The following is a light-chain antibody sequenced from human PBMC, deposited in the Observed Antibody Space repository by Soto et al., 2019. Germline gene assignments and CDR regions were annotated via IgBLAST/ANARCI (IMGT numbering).Light chain of an antibody. CDR2: GNS. CDR3: QSYDSSLSGSGGV. CDR1: SSNIGAGYD. J-gene: IGLJ2*01. V-gene: IGLV1-40*01. Sequence: QSVLTQPPSVSGPPGQRVTISCTGSSSNIGAGYDVHWYQQLPGTAPKLLIYGNSNRPSGVPDRFSGSKSGTSASLAITGLQAEDEAGYYCQSYDSSLSGSGGVFGGGTQLTVL.